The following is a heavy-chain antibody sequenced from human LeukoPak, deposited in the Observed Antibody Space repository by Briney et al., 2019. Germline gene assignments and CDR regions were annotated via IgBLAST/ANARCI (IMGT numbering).Heavy chain of an antibody. CDR1: GFTFSNAW. CDR2: IKSKTDGGTT. D-gene: IGHD3-10*01. J-gene: IGHJ4*02. Sequence: GGSLRLSCAASGFTFSNAWMRWVRQAPGKGLEWVGRIKSKTDGGTTDYAAPVKGRFTISRDLSKNTLYLQMNSLKTEGTAVYYCTTGELWFGEWRGDYWGQGTLVTVSS. V-gene: IGHV3-15*01. CDR3: TTGELWFGEWRGDY.